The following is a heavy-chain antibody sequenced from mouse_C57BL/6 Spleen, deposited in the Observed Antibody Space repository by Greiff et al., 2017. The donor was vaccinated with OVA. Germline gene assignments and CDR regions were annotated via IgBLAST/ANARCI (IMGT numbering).Heavy chain of an antibody. J-gene: IGHJ2*01. Sequence: EVHLVESGGGLVKPGGSLKLSCAASGFTFSSYAMSWVRQTPEKRLEWVATISDGGSYTYYPDNVKGRFTISRDNAKNNLYLQMSHLKSEDTAMYYCARDQDYSNYFDYWGQGTTLTVSS. CDR3: ARDQDYSNYFDY. V-gene: IGHV5-4*01. CDR1: GFTFSSYA. D-gene: IGHD2-5*01. CDR2: ISDGGSYT.